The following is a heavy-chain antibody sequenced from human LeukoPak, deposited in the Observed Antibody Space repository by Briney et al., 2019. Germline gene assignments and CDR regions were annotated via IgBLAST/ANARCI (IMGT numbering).Heavy chain of an antibody. CDR2: INYNGQIT. Sequence: PSETLSLTCTVSGGSFSGYLWSWLRQPPGKGLEWIGEINYNGQITNYNPSLKSRLTMSVDTPKNHFSLRLSSVTAADTAVYYCTRSGLTGMRKYTRPDYYYYGMDVWGRGTAVTVSS. D-gene: IGHD1-14*01. V-gene: IGHV4-34*01. CDR1: GGSFSGYL. J-gene: IGHJ6*02. CDR3: TRSGLTGMRKYTRPDYYYYGMDV.